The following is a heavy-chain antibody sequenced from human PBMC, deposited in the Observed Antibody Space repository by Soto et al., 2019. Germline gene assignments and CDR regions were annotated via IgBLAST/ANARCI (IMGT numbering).Heavy chain of an antibody. CDR2: IWYDGSNK. D-gene: IGHD4-4*01. CDR3: ARDIDGYSNGFDP. Sequence: GGSLSLSCAASGFTFSSYGMHWVRQAPGKGLEWVAVIWYDGSNKYYADSVKGRFTISRDNSKNTLYLQMNSLRAEDTAVYYWARDIDGYSNGFDPCGQGTRVTV. V-gene: IGHV3-33*01. J-gene: IGHJ5*02. CDR1: GFTFSSYG.